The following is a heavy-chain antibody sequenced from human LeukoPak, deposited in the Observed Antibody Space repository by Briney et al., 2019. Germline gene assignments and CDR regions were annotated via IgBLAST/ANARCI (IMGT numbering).Heavy chain of an antibody. CDR3: ARESPSALLDAFDI. CDR2: IYYSGST. D-gene: IGHD2/OR15-2a*01. CDR1: GGSISSYY. V-gene: IGHV4-59*12. Sequence: SETLSLTCTVSGGSISSYYWSWIRQPPGKGLEWIGYIYYSGSTNYNPSLKSRVTMSVDTSKNQFSLKLSSVTAADTAVYYCARESPSALLDAFDIWGQGTMVTVSS. J-gene: IGHJ3*02.